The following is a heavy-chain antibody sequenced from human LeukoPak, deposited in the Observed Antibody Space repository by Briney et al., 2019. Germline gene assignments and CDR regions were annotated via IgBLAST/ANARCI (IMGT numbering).Heavy chain of an antibody. J-gene: IGHJ4*02. CDR2: ISGYNGDT. CDR1: GYTFTSYG. CDR3: ARDVTSTSIGPTYFDY. D-gene: IGHD1-14*01. Sequence: GASVKVSCKAAGYTFTSYGVSWVRQAPGQGLEWMGLISGYNGDTIYAERLQGRVTMTTDTSTTTAYMELRSLRSDDTAVYYCARDVTSTSIGPTYFDYWGQGTLVTVSS. V-gene: IGHV1-18*01.